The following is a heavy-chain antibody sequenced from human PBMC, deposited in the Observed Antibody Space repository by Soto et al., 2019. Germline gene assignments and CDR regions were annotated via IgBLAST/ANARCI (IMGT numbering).Heavy chain of an antibody. CDR1: GFTFRSYG. CDR3: AKDLDYSSGYYYVSRYYYYGMDV. J-gene: IGHJ6*02. V-gene: IGHV3-30*18. CDR2: ISYDGSNK. Sequence: LRLSSAASGFTFRSYGIHWVRQAPGKGLEWVAVISYDGSNKYYADSVKGRFTISRDNSKNTLYLQMNSLRAEDTAVYYCAKDLDYSSGYYYVSRYYYYGMDVWGQGTTVTVSS. D-gene: IGHD3-22*01.